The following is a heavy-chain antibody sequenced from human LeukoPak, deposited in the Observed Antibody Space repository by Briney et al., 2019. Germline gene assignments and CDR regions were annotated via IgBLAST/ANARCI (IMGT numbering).Heavy chain of an antibody. J-gene: IGHJ6*03. CDR1: GFTFDDYA. CDR3: TKDGPYGSAPASQDYYYYYMDV. V-gene: IGHV3-23*01. CDR2: ISGSGGST. Sequence: PGRSLRLSCAASGFTFDDYAMHWVRQAPGKGLEWVSGISGSGGSTYYADSVKGRFTISRDNSKNTLYLQMNSLRAEDTAVYYCTKDGPYGSAPASQDYYYYYMDVWGKGTTVTVSS. D-gene: IGHD3-10*01.